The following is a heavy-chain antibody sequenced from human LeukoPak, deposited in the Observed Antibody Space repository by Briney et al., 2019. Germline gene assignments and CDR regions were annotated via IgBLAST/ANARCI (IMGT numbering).Heavy chain of an antibody. J-gene: IGHJ6*02. CDR1: GFTFSSYA. Sequence: GGSLRLSCAASGFTFSSYAMSWVRQAPGKGLEWVSAISGSGGSTYYADSVNGRFTISRDNSKNTLYLQMNSLRAEDTAVYYCAKEDYDILTGYYWGGGVGMDVWGQGTTVTVSS. CDR3: AKEDYDILTGYYWGGGVGMDV. D-gene: IGHD3-9*01. V-gene: IGHV3-23*01. CDR2: ISGSGGST.